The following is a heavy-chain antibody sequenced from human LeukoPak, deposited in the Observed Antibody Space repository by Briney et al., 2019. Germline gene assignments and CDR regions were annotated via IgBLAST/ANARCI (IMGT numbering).Heavy chain of an antibody. J-gene: IGHJ5*02. CDR1: GGSISGYY. V-gene: IGHV4-4*07. D-gene: IGHD6-13*01. CDR2: IYTSGST. Sequence: SETLSLTCTVSGGSISGYYWSWIRQPAGKGLEWIGRIYTSGSTNYNPSLKSRVTMSVDTSKNQFSLKLSSVTAADTAVYYCARDIAAAGSDWFDPWGQGTLVTVSP. CDR3: ARDIAAAGSDWFDP.